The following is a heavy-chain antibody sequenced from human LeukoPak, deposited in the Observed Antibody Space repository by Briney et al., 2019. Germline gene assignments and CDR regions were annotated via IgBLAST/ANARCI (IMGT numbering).Heavy chain of an antibody. CDR1: GASIGSGGYY. D-gene: IGHD2-2*01. V-gene: IGHV4-31*03. J-gene: IGHJ1*01. CDR3: ARGPHCSSTSCYSEYFHH. Sequence: SETLSLTCTVSGASIGSGGYYWSWIRQHPGKGLEWIGYISYSGSPYYNPSLKSRVTISVDTSRNQFSLKLSSVTAADTAVYYCARGPHCSSTSCYSEYFHHWGQGTLVTVSS. CDR2: ISYSGSP.